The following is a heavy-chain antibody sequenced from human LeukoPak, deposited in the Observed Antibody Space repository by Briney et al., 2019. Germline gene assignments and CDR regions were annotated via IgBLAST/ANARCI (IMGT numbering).Heavy chain of an antibody. D-gene: IGHD2-21*01. Sequence: SQTLSLTCTVSGGSISSSSNYCGWIRQPPGKGLEWIGSIYYSGSTYYNPSLKSRVTISVETSKNQFSLKLSSVTAADTAVYYCERLVDRFDYGGQGTLVTVSS. CDR3: ERLVDRFDY. CDR1: GGSISSSSNY. CDR2: IYYSGST. J-gene: IGHJ4*02. V-gene: IGHV4-39*01.